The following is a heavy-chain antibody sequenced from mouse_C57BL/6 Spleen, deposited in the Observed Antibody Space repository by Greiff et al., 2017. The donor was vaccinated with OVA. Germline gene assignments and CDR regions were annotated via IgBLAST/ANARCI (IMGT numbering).Heavy chain of an antibody. Sequence: EVKLMESGPELVKPGASVKIPCKASGYTFTDYNMDWVKQSHGKSLEWIGDINPNNGGTIYNQKFKGKATLTVDKSSSTAYMELRSLTSEDTAVYYCAREGSGSSPWFAYWGQGTLVTVSA. V-gene: IGHV1-18*01. J-gene: IGHJ3*01. D-gene: IGHD1-1*01. CDR3: AREGSGSSPWFAY. CDR1: GYTFTDYN. CDR2: INPNNGGT.